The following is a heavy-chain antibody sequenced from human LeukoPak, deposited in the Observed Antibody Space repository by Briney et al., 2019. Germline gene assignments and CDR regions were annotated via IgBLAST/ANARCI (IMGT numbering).Heavy chain of an antibody. CDR2: INTNTGNP. J-gene: IGHJ5*02. D-gene: IGHD3-10*01. Sequence: ASVKVSCKASGYTFTSYAMNWVRQAPGQGLEWMGWINTNTGNPTYAQGFTGRFVFSLDTSVSTAYLQISSLKAEDTAVYYCARDGRPISITMVRGVLPRYNWFDPWGQGTLVTVSS. CDR3: ARDGRPISITMVRGVLPRYNWFDP. V-gene: IGHV7-4-1*02. CDR1: GYTFTSYA.